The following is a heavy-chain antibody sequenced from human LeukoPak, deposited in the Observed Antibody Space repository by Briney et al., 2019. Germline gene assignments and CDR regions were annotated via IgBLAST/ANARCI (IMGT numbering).Heavy chain of an antibody. D-gene: IGHD2-2*01. CDR2: LSAYNANT. CDR1: GYSXTTYA. Sequence: ASVKVSCKASGYSXTTYAISWVRQAPGQGLEWMGWLSAYNANTNYAQKFRGRVTMTTDTSTNTAYMELRNLRFDDTAVYYCARDGTSTDDYWGQGTLVTVSS. CDR3: ARDGTSTDDY. J-gene: IGHJ4*02. V-gene: IGHV1-18*01.